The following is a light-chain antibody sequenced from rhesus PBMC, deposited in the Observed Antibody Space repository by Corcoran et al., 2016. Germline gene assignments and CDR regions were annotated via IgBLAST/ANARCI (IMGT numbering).Light chain of an antibody. CDR1: QGIANY. CDR2: GES. J-gene: IGKJ2*01. Sequence: DIQMTQSPSSLSASVGDRVTITCRASQGIANYLSWYQQKPGKAPKRLMYGESSLESGVPPRFSGSGCGTEFALTISRLPPKDFAAYYCLQYNTKPYSFGQWTKVEIK. CDR3: LQYNTKPYS. V-gene: IGKV1-36*01.